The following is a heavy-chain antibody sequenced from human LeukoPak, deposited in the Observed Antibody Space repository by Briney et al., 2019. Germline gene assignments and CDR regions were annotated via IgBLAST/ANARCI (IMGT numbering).Heavy chain of an antibody. CDR2: ISYDGSNK. CDR3: ARDVRYSSSSLTD. J-gene: IGHJ4*02. V-gene: IGHV3-30-3*01. CDR1: GFTFSSYA. D-gene: IGHD6-6*01. Sequence: GGSLRLSCAASGFTFSSYAMHWVRQAPGKGLEWVAVISYDGSNKYYADSVKGRFTISRDNSKNTLYLQMNSLRAEDTAVYYCARDVRYSSSSLTDWGQGTLVTVSS.